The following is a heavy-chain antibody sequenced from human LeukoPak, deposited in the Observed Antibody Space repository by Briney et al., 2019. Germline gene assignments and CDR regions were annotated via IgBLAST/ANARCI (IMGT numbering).Heavy chain of an antibody. J-gene: IGHJ3*02. D-gene: IGHD2-2*02. V-gene: IGHV3-23*01. CDR1: GFTLSSYA. Sequence: GGSLKLSCAASGFTLSSYAMSWVRQAPGKGLEWVSAISGSGGSTYYADSVKGRFTISRDNSKNTLYLQMNSLRAEGTAVYYCAKVTGCCSSTSCYTTGAFDIWGQGTMVTVSS. CDR2: ISGSGGST. CDR3: AKVTGCCSSTSCYTTGAFDI.